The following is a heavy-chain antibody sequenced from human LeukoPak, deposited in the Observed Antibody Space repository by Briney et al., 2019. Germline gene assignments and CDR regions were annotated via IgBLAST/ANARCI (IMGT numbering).Heavy chain of an antibody. Sequence: GGSLRLSCSASGFTFSTYWMSWVRQAPGKGLEWVANMRRDGNEIYYLDSVRGRFTISRDNAKNSLYLQMNSLRAEDTAVYYCAKGVDYCSGGSCPADYWGPGTLVTVSS. V-gene: IGHV3-7*01. D-gene: IGHD2-15*01. CDR1: GFTFSTYW. J-gene: IGHJ4*02. CDR2: MRRDGNEI. CDR3: AKGVDYCSGGSCPADY.